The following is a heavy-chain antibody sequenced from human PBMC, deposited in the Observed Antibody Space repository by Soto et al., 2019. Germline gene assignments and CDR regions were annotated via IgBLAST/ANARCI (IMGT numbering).Heavy chain of an antibody. V-gene: IGHV1-18*01. CDR3: ARDGGRDAKFLVTYFYYSGVDV. CDR1: GYIFTNYG. CDR2: ISPFNGNT. J-gene: IGHJ6*02. Sequence: QVEVVQSGAEVKRPGASVKVYCKTSGYIFTNYGISWVRQAPGQGLEWMGWISPFNGNTKHAQKFQGRVTMTTDTSTRTAYMELRTLRSHDTAVYYCARDGGRDAKFLVTYFYYSGVDVWCQGTTVTFSS. D-gene: IGHD2-21*02.